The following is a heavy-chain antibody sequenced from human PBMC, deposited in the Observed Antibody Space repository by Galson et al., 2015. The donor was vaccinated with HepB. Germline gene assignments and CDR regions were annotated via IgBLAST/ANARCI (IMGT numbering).Heavy chain of an antibody. D-gene: IGHD3-9*01. Sequence: SLRLSCAASGFTFGDYAMSWFRQAPGKGLEWVGFIRSKAYGGTTEYAASVKGRFTISRDDSKSIAYLQMNSLKTEDTAVYYCTRDRCSSTSCYLLRYFDWLSQDAFDIWGQGTMVTVSS. CDR3: TRDRCSSTSCYLLRYFDWLSQDAFDI. V-gene: IGHV3-49*03. CDR1: GFTFGDYA. CDR2: IRSKAYGGTT. J-gene: IGHJ3*02.